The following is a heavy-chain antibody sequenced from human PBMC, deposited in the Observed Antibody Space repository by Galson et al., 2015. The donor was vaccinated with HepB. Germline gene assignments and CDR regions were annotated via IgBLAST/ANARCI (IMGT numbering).Heavy chain of an antibody. CDR1: GGTFSSYA. CDR2: IIPIFGTA. D-gene: IGHD2-2*01. J-gene: IGHJ5*02. CDR3: AKVEGVVVPAAIVEIDWDHSGSYGYNWFDP. Sequence: SVKVSCKASGGTFSSYAISWVRQAPGQGLEWMGGIIPIFGTANYAQKFQGRVTITADESTSTAYMELSSLRSEDTAVYYCAKVEGVVVPAAIVEIDWDHSGSYGYNWFDPWGQGTLVTVSS. V-gene: IGHV1-69*13.